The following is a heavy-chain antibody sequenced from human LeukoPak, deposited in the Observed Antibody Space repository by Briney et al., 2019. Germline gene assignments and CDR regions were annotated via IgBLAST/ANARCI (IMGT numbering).Heavy chain of an antibody. J-gene: IGHJ4*02. Sequence: ASVKVSCKASGYTFTSYYMHWVRQAPGQGLEWMGIINPSGGSTSYAQKFQGRVTITADESTSTAYMELSSLRSEDTAVYYCASSRFYYGSGTHFDYWGQGTLVTVSS. CDR3: ASSRFYYGSGTHFDY. CDR1: GYTFTSYY. CDR2: INPSGGST. D-gene: IGHD3-10*01. V-gene: IGHV1-46*01.